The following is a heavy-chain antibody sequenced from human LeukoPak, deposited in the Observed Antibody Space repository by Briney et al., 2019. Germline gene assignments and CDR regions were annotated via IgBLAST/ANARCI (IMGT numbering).Heavy chain of an antibody. J-gene: IGHJ4*02. D-gene: IGHD2-21*02. Sequence: ASVKVSCKASGGTFSSYAISWVRQAPGQGLEWMGRIIPLLGTANYAQKFQDRVTITADKSTSTAYMELSSLRSEDRAMYYCARDPAYCGGDCYSWNRPSDYWGQGTLVTVSS. CDR2: IIPLLGTA. V-gene: IGHV1-69*04. CDR1: GGTFSSYA. CDR3: ARDPAYCGGDCYSWNRPSDY.